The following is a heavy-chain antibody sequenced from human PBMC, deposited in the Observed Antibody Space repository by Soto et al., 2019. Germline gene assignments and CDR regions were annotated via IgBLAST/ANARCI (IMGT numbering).Heavy chain of an antibody. CDR2: ISRDGSSK. D-gene: IGHD2-8*01. Sequence: GGSLRLSCAASGFSFSRYAMHWVRQAPGEGLEWVAVISRDGSSKYYGDSVKGRFTVSRDNSNNTLFLSMTSLRPDDTGVFYCARSRNGAVADSINFWGQGTLVTVSS. J-gene: IGHJ4*02. V-gene: IGHV3-30-3*01. CDR1: GFSFSRYA. CDR3: ARSRNGAVADSINF.